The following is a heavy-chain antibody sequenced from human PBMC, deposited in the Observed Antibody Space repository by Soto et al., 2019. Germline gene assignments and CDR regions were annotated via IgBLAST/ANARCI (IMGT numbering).Heavy chain of an antibody. J-gene: IGHJ6*02. Sequence: QVQLVQSGAEVKKPGSSVKVSCKASGGTFSSYAISWVRQAPGQGLEWMGGIIPIFGTANYAQKFQGGVTITADESTSTAYMELSSLRSEDTAVYYCARGESIAVAGTYYYYGMDVWGQGTTVTVSS. CDR1: GGTFSSYA. CDR2: IIPIFGTA. D-gene: IGHD6-19*01. CDR3: ARGESIAVAGTYYYYGMDV. V-gene: IGHV1-69*01.